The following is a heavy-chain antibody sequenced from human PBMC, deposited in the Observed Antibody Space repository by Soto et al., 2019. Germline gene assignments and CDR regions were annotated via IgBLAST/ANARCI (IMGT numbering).Heavy chain of an antibody. CDR1: GGTFSSYA. CDR3: ASWPKYYCDSSGYYYSYGMDV. D-gene: IGHD3-22*01. CDR2: IIPIFGTA. J-gene: IGHJ6*02. V-gene: IGHV1-69*06. Sequence: QVQLVQSGAEVKKPGSSVKVSCKASGGTFSSYAISWVRQAPGQGLEWMGGIIPIFGTANYAQKFQGRVKITADKSTCTANRELSSVRSEDTAVYYCASWPKYYCDSSGYYYSYGMDVWFHGTTGTVSS.